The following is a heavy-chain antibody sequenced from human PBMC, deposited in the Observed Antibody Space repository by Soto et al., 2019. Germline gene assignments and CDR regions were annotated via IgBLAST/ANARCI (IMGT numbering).Heavy chain of an antibody. CDR1: GGSISSGGYY. D-gene: IGHD3-10*01. Sequence: SETLSLTCTVSGGSISSGGYYWSWIRQHPGKGLEWIGYIYYSGSTYYNPSLKSRVTISVDTSKNQFSLKLSSVTAADTAVYYCARICGPGDYYYGMDVWGQGTTVTVSS. J-gene: IGHJ6*02. V-gene: IGHV4-31*03. CDR2: IYYSGST. CDR3: ARICGPGDYYYGMDV.